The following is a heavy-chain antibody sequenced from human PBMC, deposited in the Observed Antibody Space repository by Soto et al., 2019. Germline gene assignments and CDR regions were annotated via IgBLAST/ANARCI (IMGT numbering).Heavy chain of an antibody. D-gene: IGHD6-19*01. CDR3: ARGRGYSSGWLGY. J-gene: IGHJ4*02. CDR2: INHSGST. CDR1: GGSFSGYY. V-gene: IGHV4-34*01. Sequence: SETLSLTCAVYGGSFSGYYWSWIRQPPGKGLEWIGEINHSGSTNYNPSLKSRVTISVDTSKNQFSLKLSSVTAADTAVYYCARGRGYSSGWLGYWGQGTLVTVSS.